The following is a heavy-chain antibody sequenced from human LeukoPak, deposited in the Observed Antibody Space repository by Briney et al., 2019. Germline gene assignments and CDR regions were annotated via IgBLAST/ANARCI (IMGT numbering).Heavy chain of an antibody. D-gene: IGHD3-22*01. CDR3: ARDINGYYYDSHGYYPTDL. Sequence: ASVKVSCKASGYSFINFGITWVRQAPGQGLEWMGWTSPYEDYPRYAQKFQDRVTMTTETSTNTAYMELRSLTSDDTAVYYCARDINGYYYDSHGYYPTDLWGQGTLVTVSS. CDR2: TSPYEDYP. CDR1: GYSFINFG. V-gene: IGHV1-18*01. J-gene: IGHJ5*02.